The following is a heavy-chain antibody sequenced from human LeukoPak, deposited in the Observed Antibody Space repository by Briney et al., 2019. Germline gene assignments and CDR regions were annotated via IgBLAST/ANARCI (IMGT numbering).Heavy chain of an antibody. V-gene: IGHV3-7*01. CDR2: IKQDGSEK. Sequence: PGGSLRLSCAASGFTFSSYWMSWVRQAPGKGLEWVANIKQDGSEKYYVDSVKGRFTISRDNAKNSLYLQMNSLRAEDTAVYYCARDAGEYCSGGSCYPKQYFQHWGQGTLVTVSS. CDR1: GFTFSSYW. D-gene: IGHD2-15*01. CDR3: ARDAGEYCSGGSCYPKQYFQH. J-gene: IGHJ1*01.